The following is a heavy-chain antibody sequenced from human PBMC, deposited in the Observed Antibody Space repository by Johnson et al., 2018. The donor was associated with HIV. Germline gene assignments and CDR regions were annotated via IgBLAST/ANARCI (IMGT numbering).Heavy chain of an antibody. D-gene: IGHD6-13*01. J-gene: IGHJ3*02. CDR1: GFTFSNAW. CDR2: IKSKTDGGTT. CDR3: AKERGYGSWYNDAFDI. V-gene: IGHV3-15*05. Sequence: VQLVESGGGLVKPGGSLRLSCAASGFTFSNAWMSWVRQAPGKGLEWVGRIKSKTDGGTTDYAAPGKGRFTISRDDSKNSLYLQMNSLRTEDTALYYCAKERGYGSWYNDAFDIWGQGTMVTVSS.